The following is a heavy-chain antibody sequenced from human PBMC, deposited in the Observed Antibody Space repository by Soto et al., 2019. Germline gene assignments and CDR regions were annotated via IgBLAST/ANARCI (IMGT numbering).Heavy chain of an antibody. CDR3: ARERPERGKDV. CDR1: GGTFSSSA. V-gene: IGHV1-69*06. Sequence: QVQLVQSGAEVKKPGSSVKVSCKASGGTFSSSAISWVRQAPGQGLEWMGAIIPVFGTAHYAQKFQGRVTITADNPTSTAYMELSRLRSEDKAVYYWARERPERGKDVWGQGTTVTVYS. J-gene: IGHJ6*02. D-gene: IGHD6-25*01. CDR2: IIPVFGTA.